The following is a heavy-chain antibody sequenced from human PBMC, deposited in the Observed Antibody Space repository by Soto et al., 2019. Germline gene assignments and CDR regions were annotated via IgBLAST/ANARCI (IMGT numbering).Heavy chain of an antibody. V-gene: IGHV1-18*01. CDR2: ISAYNGNT. D-gene: IGHD2-2*01. CDR1: GYTFTGYG. CDR3: ARVGLRCSSTSCYLSDMYGMDV. Sequence: ASVKVSCKASGYTFTGYGISWVRQAPGQGLEWMGWISAYNGNTNYAQKLQGRVTMTTDTSTSTAYMELKSLRSDDTAVYYCARVGLRCSSTSCYLSDMYGMDVWGQGTTVTVSS. J-gene: IGHJ6*02.